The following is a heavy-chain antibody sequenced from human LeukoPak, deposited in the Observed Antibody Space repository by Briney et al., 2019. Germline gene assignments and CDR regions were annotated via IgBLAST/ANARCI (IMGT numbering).Heavy chain of an antibody. V-gene: IGHV4-59*01. Sequence: SETLSLTCTVSGGSISSYYWSWIRQPPGKGLEWIGYIYYSGSTNHNPSLKSRVTISVDTSKNQFSLKLSSVTAADTAVYYCARGGSSWYEFDPWGQGTLVTVSS. CDR1: GGSISSYY. D-gene: IGHD6-13*01. CDR2: IYYSGST. CDR3: ARGGSSWYEFDP. J-gene: IGHJ5*02.